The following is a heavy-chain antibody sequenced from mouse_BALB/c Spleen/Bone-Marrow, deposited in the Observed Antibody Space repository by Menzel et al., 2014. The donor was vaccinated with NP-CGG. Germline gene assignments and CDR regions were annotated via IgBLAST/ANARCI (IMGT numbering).Heavy chain of an antibody. V-gene: IGHV5-17*02. CDR2: ISGGTSTI. CDR3: VRGGYYVPSYFDS. Sequence: EVQLVESGGGLVQPGGSRKLSCAASGFTFRSIGMHWARQAPEKGLEWVAYISGGTSTIYYADTVKGRFTISRDNPNNTLFLQMTSLRSEDTAMYYCVRGGYYVPSYFDSWGQGTTLTVSS. D-gene: IGHD2-3*01. CDR1: GFTFRSIG. J-gene: IGHJ2*01.